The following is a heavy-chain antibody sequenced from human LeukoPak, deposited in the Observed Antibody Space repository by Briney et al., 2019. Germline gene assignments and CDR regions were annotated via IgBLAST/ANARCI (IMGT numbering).Heavy chain of an antibody. CDR3: ARDRLAGIAAVVPFDF. D-gene: IGHD6-13*01. J-gene: IGHJ4*02. CDR2: ISAYNGNT. CDR1: GYNFITYG. Sequence: ASVKVSCKASGYNFITYGISWVRQAPGQGLEWMGWISAYNGNTNYAQKFQGRVTMTTDTSSNTASMELRSLRSDDTAVYYCARDRLAGIAAVVPFDFWGQGTLVTVSS. V-gene: IGHV1-18*01.